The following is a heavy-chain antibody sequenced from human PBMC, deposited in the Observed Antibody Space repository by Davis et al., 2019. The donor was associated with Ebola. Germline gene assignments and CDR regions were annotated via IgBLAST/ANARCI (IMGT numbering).Heavy chain of an antibody. V-gene: IGHV4-34*01. D-gene: IGHD3-10*01. CDR2: INHSGST. J-gene: IGHJ6*03. CDR3: ARHFIIGSDNMDV. CDR1: GGSFSGYY. Sequence: SETLSLTCAVYGGSFSGYYWTWIRQSPGKGLEWIGEINHSGSTNYNPSLKSRVTISVDTSKNQFSLKLSSVTAADTAVYYCARHFIIGSDNMDVWGKGTTVTVSS.